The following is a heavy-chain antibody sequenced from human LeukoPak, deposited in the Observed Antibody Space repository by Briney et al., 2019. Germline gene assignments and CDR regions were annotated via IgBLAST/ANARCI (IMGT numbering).Heavy chain of an antibody. CDR1: GGSISSYY. Sequence: SETLSLTCTVSGGSISSYYWSWIRQPAGKGLEWIGRIYTSGSTNYNPSLKSRVTISVDTSKNQFSLKLSSVTAADTAVYYCARGRSSSWYFDYWGQGTLVTVSS. J-gene: IGHJ4*02. CDR3: ARGRSSSWYFDY. D-gene: IGHD6-13*01. V-gene: IGHV4-4*07. CDR2: IYTSGST.